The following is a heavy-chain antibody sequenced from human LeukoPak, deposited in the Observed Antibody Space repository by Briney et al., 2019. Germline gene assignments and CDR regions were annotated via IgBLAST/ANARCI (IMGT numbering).Heavy chain of an antibody. V-gene: IGHV3-21*01. CDR3: ARDRSDGDYAFDY. CDR2: ISSYSSYI. D-gene: IGHD4-17*01. Sequence: PGGSLRLSCAASEFTFSSYDMNWVRQAPGKGLEWVSSISSYSSYIYYADSVKGRFTISRDNAKNSLYLQMNSLRAEDTAVYYCARDRSDGDYAFDYWGQGALVTVSS. CDR1: EFTFSSYD. J-gene: IGHJ4*02.